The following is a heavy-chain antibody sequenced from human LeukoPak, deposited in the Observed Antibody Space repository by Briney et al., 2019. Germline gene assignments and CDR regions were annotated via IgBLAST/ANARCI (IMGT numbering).Heavy chain of an antibody. CDR3: ARDGTPWTFDP. CDR1: GFTFSSYW. CDR2: INQDGSEK. V-gene: IGHV3-7*01. D-gene: IGHD1/OR15-1a*01. Sequence: GGSLRLSCAGTGFTFSSYWMTWVRQAPGKGLEWVANINQDGSEKYFVASVKGRFTISRDNAKNSLYLQMNSLRAEDTAVYYCARDGTPWTFDPWGQGTLVTVSS. J-gene: IGHJ5*02.